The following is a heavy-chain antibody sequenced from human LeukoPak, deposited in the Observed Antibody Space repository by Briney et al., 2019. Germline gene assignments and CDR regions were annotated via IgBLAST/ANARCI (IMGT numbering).Heavy chain of an antibody. Sequence: PSETLSLTCAVYGGSFSGYYWSWIRQPPGKGLEWIGAINHSGSTNYNPSLKSRVTISVDTSKNQFSLKLSSVTAADTAVYYCARGRGGYSYGTAWGQGTLVTVSS. CDR3: ARGRGGYSYGTA. CDR1: GGSFSGYY. CDR2: INHSGST. J-gene: IGHJ5*02. V-gene: IGHV4-34*01. D-gene: IGHD5-18*01.